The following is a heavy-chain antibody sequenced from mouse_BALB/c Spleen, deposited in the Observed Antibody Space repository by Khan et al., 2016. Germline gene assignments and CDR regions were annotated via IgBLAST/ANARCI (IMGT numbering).Heavy chain of an antibody. D-gene: IGHD1-2*01. CDR1: GYSITSGYG. CDR2: ISYSGSP. CDR3: ARTARIKY. Sequence: EVQLQESGPGLVKPSQSLSLTCTVTGYSITSGYGWNWIRQFPGNTLEWMGYISYSGSPNYNPSLKSRISITRDTSKNQFFLQLNSVTTEDTSTYYCARTARIKYWGQCTTLAVSS. V-gene: IGHV3-2*02. J-gene: IGHJ2*01.